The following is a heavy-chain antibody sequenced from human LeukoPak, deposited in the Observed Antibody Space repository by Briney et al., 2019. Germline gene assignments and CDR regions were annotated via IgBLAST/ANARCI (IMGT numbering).Heavy chain of an antibody. CDR3: ARSGSSGYSDY. CDR1: AHTFTDNY. CDR2: INTNTGNP. Sequence: ASVKVSCKASAHTFTDNYIHWVRQAPGQGLEWMGWINTNTGNPTYAQGFTGRFVFSLDTSVSTAYLQISSLKAEDTAVYYCARSGSSGYSDYWGQGTLVTVSS. D-gene: IGHD3-22*01. J-gene: IGHJ4*02. V-gene: IGHV7-4-1*02.